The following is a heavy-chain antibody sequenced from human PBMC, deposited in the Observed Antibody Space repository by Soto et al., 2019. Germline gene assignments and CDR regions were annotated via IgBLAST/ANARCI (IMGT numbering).Heavy chain of an antibody. CDR1: GFTFSSYA. Sequence: EVQLLESGGGLVQPGGSLRLSCAASGFTFSSYAMSWVRQAPGKGLEWVSIINGTGGSTYYADSVKGRFTISRDNSKNTIYLQMSSLRADDTALYYCAKGYCSTTSCPYYYFYGMDVWGRGTTVTVSS. D-gene: IGHD2-2*01. J-gene: IGHJ6*02. V-gene: IGHV3-23*01. CDR3: AKGYCSTTSCPYYYFYGMDV. CDR2: INGTGGST.